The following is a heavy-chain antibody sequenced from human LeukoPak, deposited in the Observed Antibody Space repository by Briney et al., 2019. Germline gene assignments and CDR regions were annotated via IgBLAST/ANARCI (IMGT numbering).Heavy chain of an antibody. J-gene: IGHJ3*02. D-gene: IGHD1-7*01. V-gene: IGHV3-30*02. CDR1: GFTFSSYG. CDR2: IRYDGSNK. Sequence: GRSLRLSCAASGFTFSSYGMHWVRQAPGKGLEWVAFIRYDGSNKYYADSVKGRFTISRDNSKNTLYLQMNSLRAEDTAVYYCARGKRTGTSLDIWGQGTMVTVSS. CDR3: ARGKRTGTSLDI.